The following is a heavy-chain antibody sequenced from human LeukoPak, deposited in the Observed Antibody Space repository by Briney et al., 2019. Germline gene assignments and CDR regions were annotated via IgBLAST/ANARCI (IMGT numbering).Heavy chain of an antibody. V-gene: IGHV3-21*01. J-gene: IGHJ4*02. D-gene: IGHD2-2*01. CDR1: GFTFSSYS. Sequence: GGSLRLSCAASGFTFSSYSMNWVRQAPGKGLEWVSSISSSSSYIYYADSVKGRFTISRDNAKNSLYLQMNSLRAEDTAVYYCASLVPAAMGGDFDYWGQGTLVTVSS. CDR2: ISSSSSYI. CDR3: ASLVPAAMGGDFDY.